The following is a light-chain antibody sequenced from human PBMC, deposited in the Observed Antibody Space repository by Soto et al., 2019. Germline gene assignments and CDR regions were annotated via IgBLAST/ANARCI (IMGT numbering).Light chain of an antibody. V-gene: IGKV3-20*01. Sequence: EIVLTQSPATLSLSPGERATLSCRASQSVSRYLAWYQQKPGQAPRLLIYGASNRATGIPDRFSGSGSGTYFTLTISRLEPEDFAVYYCQRYGSSTTFGQGTKVDIK. CDR2: GAS. J-gene: IGKJ1*01. CDR1: QSVSRY. CDR3: QRYGSSTT.